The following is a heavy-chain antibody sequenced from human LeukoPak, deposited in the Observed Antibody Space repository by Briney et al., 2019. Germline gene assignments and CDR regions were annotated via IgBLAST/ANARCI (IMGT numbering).Heavy chain of an antibody. CDR3: ARGGYVEMATISYYYYGMDV. J-gene: IGHJ6*02. CDR2: ISSSSSYI. Sequence: GGSLRLSCAASGFTFSSYSMNWVRQAPGKGLEWVSSISSSSSYIYYADSVKGRFTISRDNAKNSLYLQMNSLRAEDTAVYYCARGGYVEMATISYYYYGMDVWGQGTTVTVPS. CDR1: GFTFSSYS. V-gene: IGHV3-21*01. D-gene: IGHD5-24*01.